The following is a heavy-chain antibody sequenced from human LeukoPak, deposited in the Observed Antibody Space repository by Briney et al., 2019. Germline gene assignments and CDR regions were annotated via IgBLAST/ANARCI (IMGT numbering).Heavy chain of an antibody. Sequence: PGGSLRLSCAASGFTFNSYSVNWVRQAPGEGLEWVSSISSSGSYMYYADSVKGRFTISRDNAKNSLYLQMNSLRPEDTAVYYCARMYDFWSGPYHLDYWGQGTLVTVSS. V-gene: IGHV3-21*01. D-gene: IGHD3-3*01. CDR2: ISSSGSYM. CDR1: GFTFNSYS. J-gene: IGHJ4*02. CDR3: ARMYDFWSGPYHLDY.